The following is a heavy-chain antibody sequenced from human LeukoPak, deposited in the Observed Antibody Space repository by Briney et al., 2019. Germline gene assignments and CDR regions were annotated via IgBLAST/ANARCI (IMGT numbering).Heavy chain of an antibody. CDR1: GASFTNHAYY. Sequence: SETLSLTCSISGASFTNHAYYWGWVRRAPGKGLEWIGSIFSVGTTFYNPSLKSRLTISVDTSKNQFSLKLSSVTAADTAVYYCARRGYDSSGYYLVSWGQGTLVTVSS. V-gene: IGHV4-39*01. CDR3: ARRGYDSSGYYLVS. CDR2: IFSVGTT. D-gene: IGHD3-22*01. J-gene: IGHJ5*02.